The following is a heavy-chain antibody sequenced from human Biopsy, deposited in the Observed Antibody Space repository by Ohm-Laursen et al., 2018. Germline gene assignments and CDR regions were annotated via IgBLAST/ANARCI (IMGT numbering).Heavy chain of an antibody. J-gene: IGHJ6*02. V-gene: IGHV1-18*01. CDR2: VSGYNGVT. Sequence: APVKVSCKTSGYRFDNYGISWVRQASGQRPEWMGWVSGYNGVTNYARKFQGRVTMTIEKSTTTAYMELRGLRSDDTAVYYCGRDYYYNGTDIWGPGTTLTVSS. CDR1: GYRFDNYG. CDR3: GRDYYYNGTDI.